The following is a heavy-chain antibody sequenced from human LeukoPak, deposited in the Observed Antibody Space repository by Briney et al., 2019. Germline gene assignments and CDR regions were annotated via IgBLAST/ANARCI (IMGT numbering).Heavy chain of an antibody. CDR1: GYTLTELS. Sequence: ASVKVSCKVSGYTLTELSIHWVRQAPGKGLEWMGGFDPEDGETIYAQKFQGRVTMTEDTSTDTAYMELSSLRSEDTAVYYCATGFYCGGDCYPNFDYWGQGTLVTVSS. J-gene: IGHJ4*02. D-gene: IGHD2-21*02. CDR3: ATGFYCGGDCYPNFDY. V-gene: IGHV1-24*01. CDR2: FDPEDGET.